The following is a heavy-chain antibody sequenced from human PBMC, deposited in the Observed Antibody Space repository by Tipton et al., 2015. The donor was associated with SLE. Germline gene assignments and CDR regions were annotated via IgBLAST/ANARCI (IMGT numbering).Heavy chain of an antibody. CDR3: ARLVFGSSSRFFQH. CDR1: GGSVSSGSYY. CDR2: IYHSGST. V-gene: IGHV4-61*01. Sequence: TLSLTCTVSGGSVSSGSYYWSWIRQPPGKGLEWIGEIYHSGSTNYNASLKSRVTISVDTSKNQFSLKLTSVTAADTAVYYCARLVFGSSSRFFQHWGQGTLVTVSS. J-gene: IGHJ1*01. D-gene: IGHD6-6*01.